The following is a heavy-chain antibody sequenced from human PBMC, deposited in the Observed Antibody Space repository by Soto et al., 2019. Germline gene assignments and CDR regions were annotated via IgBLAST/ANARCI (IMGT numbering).Heavy chain of an antibody. CDR3: ASDKPLDAFDI. Sequence: QVQLVESGGGVVQPGRSLRLSCAASGFTFSSYGMHWVRQAPGKGLEWVAVIWYDGSNKYYADSVKGRFTISRDNSKNTLYLQMNSLRAEDTAVYYCASDKPLDAFDIWGQGTMVTVSS. J-gene: IGHJ3*02. V-gene: IGHV3-33*01. CDR2: IWYDGSNK. CDR1: GFTFSSYG.